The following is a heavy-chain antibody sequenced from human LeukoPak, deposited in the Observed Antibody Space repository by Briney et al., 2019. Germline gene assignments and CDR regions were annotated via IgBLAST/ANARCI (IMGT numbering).Heavy chain of an antibody. CDR1: GYTVTGYY. CDR2: SNHNSGGT. Sequence: ASVKVSCKASGYTVTGYYMHWVRQAPGQGLEWMGWSNHNSGGTNYAQKFQGRVTMTRDTSISTAYMELSRLRSDDAAVYYCARDITSEYFAWLHPDYWGQGTLVTVSS. D-gene: IGHD3-9*01. J-gene: IGHJ4*02. CDR3: ARDITSEYFAWLHPDY. V-gene: IGHV1-2*02.